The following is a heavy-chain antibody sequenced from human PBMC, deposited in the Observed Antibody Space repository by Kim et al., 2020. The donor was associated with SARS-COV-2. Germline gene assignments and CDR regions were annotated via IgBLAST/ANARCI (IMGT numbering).Heavy chain of an antibody. D-gene: IGHD3-3*01. CDR1: GYSFTRYW. V-gene: IGHV5-51*01. CDR2: IYPADSDT. J-gene: IGHJ5*02. CDR3: ARRSSSSLDNWFDP. Sequence: GESLKISCKASGYSFTRYWIAWVRQTPGKGLEYMGIIYPADSDTMYSPSFQGQVTISADRSTSAAYLQWNSLNASDTAIYYCARRSSSSLDNWFDPWGQGTLLTVSS.